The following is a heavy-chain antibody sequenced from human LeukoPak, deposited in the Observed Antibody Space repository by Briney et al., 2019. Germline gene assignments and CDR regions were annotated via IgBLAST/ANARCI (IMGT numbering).Heavy chain of an antibody. Sequence: GGSLRLSCAASGFTFSSYSMNWVRQAPGKGLEWVSSISSSSSYIYYADSVKGRFTISRDNAKNSLYLQMNSLRAEDTAVYYCAREGSCSSTSCYTKVGWFDPWGQGTLVTVSS. CDR1: GFTFSSYS. D-gene: IGHD2-2*02. CDR3: AREGSCSSTSCYTKVGWFDP. V-gene: IGHV3-21*01. CDR2: ISSSSSYI. J-gene: IGHJ5*02.